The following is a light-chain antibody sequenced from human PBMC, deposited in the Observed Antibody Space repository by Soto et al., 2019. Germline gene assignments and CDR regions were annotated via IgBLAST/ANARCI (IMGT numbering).Light chain of an antibody. CDR2: DAS. Sequence: IVYTQSPGSLSLSPGARATLSCRASPSVTSSYLAWYPKKPGQAPRLLIYDASNRATGIPARFSGSGSGTDFTLTISRLEPEDFAVYYCQQRSNWTLTFGEGTKVDIK. J-gene: IGKJ4*01. CDR1: PSVTSSY. V-gene: IGKV3-11*01. CDR3: QQRSNWTLT.